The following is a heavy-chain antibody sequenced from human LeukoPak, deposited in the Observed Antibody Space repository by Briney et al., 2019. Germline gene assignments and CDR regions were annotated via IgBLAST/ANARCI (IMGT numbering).Heavy chain of an antibody. CDR3: ARDSVFSDLVATMGY. J-gene: IGHJ4*02. V-gene: IGHV3-30*03. D-gene: IGHD5-12*01. CDR1: GFTFSSYG. Sequence: PGGSLRLSCAASGFTFSSYGMHWVRQAPGEGLEWVAVISYDGSYKYLADSVKGRFTISRDHSKNTLFLQMNSLRAEDTAVYYCARDSVFSDLVATMGYWGQGTLVTVSS. CDR2: ISYDGSYK.